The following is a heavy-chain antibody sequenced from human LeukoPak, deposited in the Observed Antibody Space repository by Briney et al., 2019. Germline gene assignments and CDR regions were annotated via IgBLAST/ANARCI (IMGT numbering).Heavy chain of an antibody. D-gene: IGHD1-14*01. CDR3: ARDITSHYFDY. J-gene: IGHJ4*02. CDR1: GFTFTRHG. CDR2: IWYDGSDK. Sequence: GGSLRLSCSASGFTFTRHGMHWVRQAPAKGLEWVAVIWYDGSDKYYTDSVKGRFTISRDNSRNTLYLQMNSLRVEDTAIYYCARDITSHYFDYCGQGALVTVSS. V-gene: IGHV3-33*01.